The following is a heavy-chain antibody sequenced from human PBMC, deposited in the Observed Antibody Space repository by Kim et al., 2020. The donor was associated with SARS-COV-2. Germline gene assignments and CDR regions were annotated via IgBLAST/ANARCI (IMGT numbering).Heavy chain of an antibody. Sequence: ADSVKGRFTISRDNAKNSLYLQMNSLRAEDTALYYCAALIAPDYYYGMDVWGQGTTVTVSS. D-gene: IGHD6-13*01. V-gene: IGHV3-9*01. CDR3: AALIAPDYYYGMDV. J-gene: IGHJ6*02.